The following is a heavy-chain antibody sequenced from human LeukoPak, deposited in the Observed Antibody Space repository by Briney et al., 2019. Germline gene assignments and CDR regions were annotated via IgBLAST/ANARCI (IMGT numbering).Heavy chain of an antibody. CDR2: ILHDGSNK. CDR3: ARGLMIRGVADY. D-gene: IGHD3-10*01. J-gene: IGHJ4*02. CDR1: GFTFSNYA. Sequence: PGGSLRLSCAASGFTFSNYALHWVRQAPGEGLEWVAVILHDGSNKYADSVKGRFTISRDNSKNTLFLQMNSLRVEDTAVYSCARGLMIRGVADYWGQGTLVTVSS. V-gene: IGHV3-30*04.